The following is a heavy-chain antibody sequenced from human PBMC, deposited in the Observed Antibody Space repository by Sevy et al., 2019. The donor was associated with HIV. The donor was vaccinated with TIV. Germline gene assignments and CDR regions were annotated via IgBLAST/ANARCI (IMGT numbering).Heavy chain of an antibody. V-gene: IGHV3-11*01. CDR2: ISSSGSTI. J-gene: IGHJ1*01. D-gene: IGHD6-13*01. Sequence: GGSLRLSCAASGFTFSDYYMSWIRQAPGKGLEWISCISSSGSTIYLADSVKGRFTISRDNAKNTLYLQMNSLRAEDTAVYYCARDPRTAAAGRYFQHWGQGTLVTVSS. CDR3: ARDPRTAAAGRYFQH. CDR1: GFTFSDYY.